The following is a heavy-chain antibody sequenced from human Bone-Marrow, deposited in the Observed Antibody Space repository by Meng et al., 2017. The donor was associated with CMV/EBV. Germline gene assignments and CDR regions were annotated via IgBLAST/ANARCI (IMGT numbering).Heavy chain of an antibody. J-gene: IGHJ6*02. CDR2: ISSSGSTI. D-gene: IGHD3-22*01. CDR1: GFTFSSYE. CDR3: ARDLVVYYYYGMDV. V-gene: IGHV3-48*03. Sequence: GGSLRLSCAASGFTFSSYEMNWVRQAPGKGLEWVSYISSSGSTIYYADSVKGRFTISRDNAKNSLYLQMNSLRAEDTAAYYCARDLVVYYYYGMDVWGQGTTVTVSS.